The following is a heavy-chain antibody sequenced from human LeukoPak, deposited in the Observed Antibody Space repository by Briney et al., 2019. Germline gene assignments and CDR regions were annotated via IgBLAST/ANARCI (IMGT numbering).Heavy chain of an antibody. CDR1: GGSISSDGYY. CDR3: ARVPYCSSTSCYRTSYYYYYMDV. D-gene: IGHD2-2*01. J-gene: IGHJ6*03. CDR2: IYYSGST. V-gene: IGHV4-31*03. Sequence: SSETLSLTCTVSGGSISSDGYYWSWIRQHPGKGLEWIGYIYYSGSTYYNPSLKSRVTTSVDTSKNQFSLKLSSVTAADTAVYYCARVPYCSSTSCYRTSYYYYYMDVWGKGTTVTVSS.